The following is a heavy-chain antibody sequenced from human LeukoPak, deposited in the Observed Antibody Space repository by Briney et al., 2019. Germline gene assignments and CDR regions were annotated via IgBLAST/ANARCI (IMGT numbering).Heavy chain of an antibody. V-gene: IGHV3-9*01. D-gene: IGHD1-26*01. CDR1: GFPFDDYA. CDR2: ISWNSGSL. J-gene: IGHJ4*02. CDR3: AKGTGRYWTFLDY. Sequence: PGGSLRLSCAASGFPFDDYAMHWVRQAPGKGLEWVSGISWNSGSLDYVDSVKGRFTISRDNAKNSLYLEMNSLRPEDTALYYFAKGTGRYWTFLDYWGQGAPVTVSS.